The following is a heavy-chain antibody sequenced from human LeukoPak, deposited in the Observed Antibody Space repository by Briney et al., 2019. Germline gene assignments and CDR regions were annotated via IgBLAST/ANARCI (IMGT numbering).Heavy chain of an antibody. Sequence: GGSLRLSCAASGFTFSSYAMHWVRQAPGKGLEWVAVISYDGSNKYYADSVKGRFTISRDNSKNTLYLQMNSLRAEDTAVYYCARGSFYCSSTSCLYYFDYWGQGTLDTVSS. CDR2: ISYDGSNK. CDR3: ARGSFYCSSTSCLYYFDY. V-gene: IGHV3-30*04. CDR1: GFTFSSYA. J-gene: IGHJ4*02. D-gene: IGHD2-2*01.